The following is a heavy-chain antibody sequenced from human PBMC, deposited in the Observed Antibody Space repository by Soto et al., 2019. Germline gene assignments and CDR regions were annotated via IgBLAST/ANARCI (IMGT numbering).Heavy chain of an antibody. CDR3: VVSTHTFSYFDN. CDR2: ISAYNGNT. D-gene: IGHD2-15*01. CDR1: GYTFTSYG. J-gene: IGHJ4*02. V-gene: IGHV1-18*04. Sequence: QVQLVQSGAEVKKPGASVKVGCKASGYTFTSYGISWVRQAPGQGLEWMGWISAYNGNTNYAQTLQGRVTMTTDSSTSTAYMELRRLRSDDTAVYYSVVSTHTFSYFDNWGQGTLVTVT.